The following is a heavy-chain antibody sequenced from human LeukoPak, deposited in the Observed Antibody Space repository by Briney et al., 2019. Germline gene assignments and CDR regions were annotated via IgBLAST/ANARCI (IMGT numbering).Heavy chain of an antibody. CDR3: ARDDSSSWTAVAGGYDY. CDR1: GFTFSSYA. D-gene: IGHD6-13*01. J-gene: IGHJ4*02. Sequence: PGGSLRLSCAASGFTFSSYAMSWVRQAPGKGLEWVSSISSSSSYIYYADSVKGRFTISRDNAKNSLYLQMNSLRAEDTAVYYCARDDSSSWTAVAGGYDYWGQGTLVTVSS. CDR2: ISSSSSYI. V-gene: IGHV3-21*01.